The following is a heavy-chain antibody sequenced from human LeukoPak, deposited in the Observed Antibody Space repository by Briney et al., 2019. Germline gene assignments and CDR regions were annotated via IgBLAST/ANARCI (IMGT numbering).Heavy chain of an antibody. CDR2: ISYDGSNK. Sequence: GRSLRLSCAASGFTFSSYAMHWVRQAPGKGLEWVAVISYDGSNKYYADSVKGRFTISRDNSKNTPYLQMNSLRAEDTAVYYCARDGGYDFWSPVGFDPWGQGTLVTVSS. V-gene: IGHV3-30*01. J-gene: IGHJ5*02. CDR3: ARDGGYDFWSPVGFDP. CDR1: GFTFSSYA. D-gene: IGHD3-3*01.